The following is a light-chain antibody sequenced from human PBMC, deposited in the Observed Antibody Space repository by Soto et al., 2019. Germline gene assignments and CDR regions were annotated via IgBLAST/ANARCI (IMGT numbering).Light chain of an antibody. Sequence: QSALTQPASVSGSPGQSITISCTGTSSDVGRYNDVSWYQQHPGKAPEFMIYDVSNRPSGVSNRFSGSKSGNTASLTISGLQAEDEADYYCSSYTSSSTYVFGTGTKLTVL. J-gene: IGLJ1*01. CDR3: SSYTSSSTYV. CDR2: DVS. CDR1: SSDVGRYND. V-gene: IGLV2-14*01.